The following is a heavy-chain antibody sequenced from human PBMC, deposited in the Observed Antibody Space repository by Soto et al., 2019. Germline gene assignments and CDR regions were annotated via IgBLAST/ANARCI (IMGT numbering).Heavy chain of an antibody. Sequence: GGSLRLSCAASGFTFSSYAMSWVRQAPGKGLEWVSAISGRGGSTYYADSVKGRFTISRDNSKNTLYLQMNSLRAEDTAVYYCAKSLGIVATGRKNYYYGMDVWGQGTTVTVSS. D-gene: IGHD5-12*01. CDR1: GFTFSSYA. CDR3: AKSLGIVATGRKNYYYGMDV. CDR2: ISGRGGST. V-gene: IGHV3-23*01. J-gene: IGHJ6*02.